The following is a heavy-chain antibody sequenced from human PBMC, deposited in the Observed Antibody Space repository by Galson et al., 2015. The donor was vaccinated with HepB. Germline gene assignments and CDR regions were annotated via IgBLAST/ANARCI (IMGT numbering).Heavy chain of an antibody. CDR1: GGSISSSSYY. CDR2: IYYSGST. V-gene: IGHV4-39*01. J-gene: IGHJ4*02. CDR3: ASLLD. Sequence: SETLSLTCIVSGGSISSSSYYWGWIRQPPGKGLEWIGSIYYSGSTYYNPSLKSRVTISVDTSKNQFSLRLSSVTAAGTAVYYCASLLDWGQGTLVTVSS.